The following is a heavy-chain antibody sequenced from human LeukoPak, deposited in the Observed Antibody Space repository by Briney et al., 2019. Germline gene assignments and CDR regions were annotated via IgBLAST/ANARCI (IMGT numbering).Heavy chain of an antibody. CDR1: GFTFTSSA. Sequence: GASVKVSCKASGFTFTSSAMQWVRQARGQRLEWIGWIVVGSGNTNYAQKFQERVTITSDMSTSTAYMELSSLRSEGRVVYYCGALPSPSDIAAAGTKVVYWGQGTLVAVCS. CDR2: IVVGSGNT. D-gene: IGHD6-13*01. V-gene: IGHV1-58*02. CDR3: GALPSPSDIAAAGTKVVY. J-gene: IGHJ4*02.